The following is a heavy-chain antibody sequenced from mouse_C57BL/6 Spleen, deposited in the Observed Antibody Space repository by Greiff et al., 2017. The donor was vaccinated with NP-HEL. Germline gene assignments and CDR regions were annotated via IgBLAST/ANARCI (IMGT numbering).Heavy chain of an antibody. CDR1: GYTFTDYE. CDR3: TRREVTTLDY. CDR2: IDPETGGT. D-gene: IGHD2-2*01. V-gene: IGHV1-15*01. J-gene: IGHJ2*01. Sequence: QVQLQQSGAELVRPGASVTLSCKASGYTFTDYEMHWVKQTPVHGLEWIGAIDPETGGTAYHQKFKGTAILTADKSSSTAYMELRSLTSEDSSVYYCTRREVTTLDYWGQGTTLTVSS.